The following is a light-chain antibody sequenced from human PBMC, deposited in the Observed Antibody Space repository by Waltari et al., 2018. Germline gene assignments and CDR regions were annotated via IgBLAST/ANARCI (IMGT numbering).Light chain of an antibody. CDR1: QDIDRY. J-gene: IGKJ4*01. Sequence: DVQVTQSPSSLSASVGDSVTITCRTSQDIDRYLIWYQQKPGNAPKLLIYAASYLQSGVPSRFSGSGSGTDFSLNISSLQPEDFAVYYCQQNYRTPTFGGGTKVEVK. CDR2: AAS. V-gene: IGKV1-39*01. CDR3: QQNYRTPT.